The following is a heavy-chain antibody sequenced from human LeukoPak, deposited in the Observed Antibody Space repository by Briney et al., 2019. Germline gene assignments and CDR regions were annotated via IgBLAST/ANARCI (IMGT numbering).Heavy chain of an antibody. CDR1: GGSFSGYY. Sequence: PSETLSLTCAVYGGSFSGYYWSWIRQPPGKGLEWIGEINHSGSTNYNPSLKSRVTISVDTSKNQFSLKLSSVTAADTAVYYCARAAIQVGATNLDYWGQGTLVTVSS. CDR3: ARAAIQVGATNLDY. J-gene: IGHJ4*02. V-gene: IGHV4-34*01. D-gene: IGHD1-26*01. CDR2: INHSGST.